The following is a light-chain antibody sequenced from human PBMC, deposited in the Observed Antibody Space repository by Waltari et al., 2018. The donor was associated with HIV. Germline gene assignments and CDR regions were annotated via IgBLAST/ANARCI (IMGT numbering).Light chain of an antibody. V-gene: IGLV2-18*02. J-gene: IGLJ1*01. CDR3: NSFTSSTTYV. CDR1: SSDVGGYNR. CDR2: EVS. Sequence: QSALTQPPSVSGSPGQSVTISCTGTSSDVGGYNRVTWYQQPPGTVPNFIIYEVSNRPSGVPDRFSGSKSGNTASLTISGLQAEDEADYYCNSFTSSTTYVFGTGTKVTVL.